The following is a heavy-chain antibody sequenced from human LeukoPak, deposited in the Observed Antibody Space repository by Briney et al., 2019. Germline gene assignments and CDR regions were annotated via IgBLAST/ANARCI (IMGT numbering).Heavy chain of an antibody. J-gene: IGHJ4*02. Sequence: GGSLRLSCTASGFTFSSYSMNWVRQAPGKGLEWVSSISTSSSYIYYADSVKGRFAISRDNSKNTLYLQMNSLRAEDTAVYYCAKDTIFGVVTLDYWGQGTLVTVSS. V-gene: IGHV3-21*04. CDR3: AKDTIFGVVTLDY. CDR2: ISTSSSYI. CDR1: GFTFSSYS. D-gene: IGHD3-3*01.